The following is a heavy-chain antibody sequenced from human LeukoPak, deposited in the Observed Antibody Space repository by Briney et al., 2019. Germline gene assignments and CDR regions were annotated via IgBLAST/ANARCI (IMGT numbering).Heavy chain of an antibody. CDR3: ARGTSMKAYYMDV. J-gene: IGHJ6*03. CDR2: INPSGGGA. D-gene: IGHD2-8*01. Sequence: ASVKVSCKASGYTFTNHYMHWVRQAPGQGLEWMGIINPSGGGASYAQKFQGRVTMTRDMSTNTFYMELSSLRFEDTAVYYCARGTSMKAYYMDVWGKGTTVTISS. V-gene: IGHV1-46*01. CDR1: GYTFTNHY.